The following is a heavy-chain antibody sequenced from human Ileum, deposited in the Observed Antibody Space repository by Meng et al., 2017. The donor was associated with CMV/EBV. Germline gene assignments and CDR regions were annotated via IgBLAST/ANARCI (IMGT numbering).Heavy chain of an antibody. CDR1: GYPLDGYG. Sequence: SGYPLDGYGIHWVRQFPGRGVEWVAVLGYDGSRKYFADSVQGRFSISRDDSKNTVYLQMNSLRAEDTAVYYCARDNDGSSHYSQFDYWGQGTLVTVSS. CDR2: LGYDGSRK. J-gene: IGHJ4*02. D-gene: IGHD3-22*01. CDR3: ARDNDGSSHYSQFDY. V-gene: IGHV3-33*01.